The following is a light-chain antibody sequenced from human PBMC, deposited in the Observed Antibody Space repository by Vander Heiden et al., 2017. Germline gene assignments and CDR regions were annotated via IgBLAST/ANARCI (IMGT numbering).Light chain of an antibody. V-gene: IGKV4-1*01. Sequence: DIVMTLSPDSLAVSLGERATINCKSSQSVLKNPNNKNYLSWYQVKPGQPPKLLIYWASTRESGVPDRFSGSESGTDFSLTISSLQAEDVAVYYCHQYYTTPRTFGQGTKLEI. CDR3: HQYYTTPRT. CDR2: WAS. J-gene: IGKJ1*01. CDR1: QSVLKNPNNKNY.